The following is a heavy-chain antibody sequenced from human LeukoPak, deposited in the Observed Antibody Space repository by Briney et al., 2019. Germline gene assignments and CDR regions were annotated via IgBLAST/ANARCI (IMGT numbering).Heavy chain of an antibody. CDR2: INHSGST. CDR1: GGSFSDYY. D-gene: IGHD5-18*01. CDR3: ARGTPMATNYYFDY. Sequence: SETLPLTCAVYGGSFSDYYWSWIRQPPGKGLEWIGEINHSGSTNYNPSLKSRVTISVDTSKNQFSLKLSSVTAADTAVYYCARGTPMATNYYFDYWGQGTLVTVSS. V-gene: IGHV4-34*01. J-gene: IGHJ4*02.